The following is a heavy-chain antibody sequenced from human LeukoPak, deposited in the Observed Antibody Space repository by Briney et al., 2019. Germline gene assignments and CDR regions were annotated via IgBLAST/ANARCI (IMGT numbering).Heavy chain of an antibody. V-gene: IGHV1-18*01. CDR1: GYTFTTYG. CDR2: ISGYNGNT. Sequence: EASVKVSCKASGYTFTTYGISWVRQAAGQGLEWMGWISGYNGNTNYAQKFQGRVTMTTDTSTSTAYMELRSLRSDDTAVYYCARGSTARYYYDSGGYYRGAVDYWGQGTLVTISS. J-gene: IGHJ4*02. CDR3: ARGSTARYYYDSGGYYRGAVDY. D-gene: IGHD3-22*01.